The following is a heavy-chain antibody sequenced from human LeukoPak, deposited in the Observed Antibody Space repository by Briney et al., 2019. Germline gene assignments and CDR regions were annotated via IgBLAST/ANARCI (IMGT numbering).Heavy chain of an antibody. CDR3: AKDISNWGLFDY. V-gene: IGHV3-43*02. J-gene: IGHJ4*02. D-gene: IGHD7-27*01. CDR2: ISGDGSST. Sequence: GRSLRLSCAASGFTFDDLVMHWVRQAPGKGLEWVSLISGDGSSTYYADSVKGRFTISRDNSENSLYLQMNSLRTEDTALYYCAKDISNWGLFDYWGQGTLVTVSS. CDR1: GFTFDDLV.